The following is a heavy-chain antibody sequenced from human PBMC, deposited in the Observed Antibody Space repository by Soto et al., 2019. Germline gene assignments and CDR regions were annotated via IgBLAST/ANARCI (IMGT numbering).Heavy chain of an antibody. CDR2: IKEDGSEK. CDR3: ARDLRASSAS. D-gene: IGHD3-22*01. Sequence: GGSLRLSCAVSGFTFSSYWMSWVRQAPGKGLEWVANIKEDGSEKYYVDSVKGRFTISRDNVKNSLYLQMNSLRAEDTAVYYCARDLRASSASWGQGTLVTVSS. V-gene: IGHV3-7*01. CDR1: GFTFSSYW. J-gene: IGHJ5*02.